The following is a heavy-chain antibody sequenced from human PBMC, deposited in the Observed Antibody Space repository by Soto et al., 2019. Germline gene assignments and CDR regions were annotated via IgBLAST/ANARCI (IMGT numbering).Heavy chain of an antibody. Sequence: EVQTVESGGGLVQPGGSLRLSCATSGFIFNNYWMHWVRQVPGKGLMWVSRIQSDGSSIDYADSVKGRFTISRDNAKNTVYLQMNSLRVEDTAVYYCARSCGIDPWGQGTLVTVS. D-gene: IGHD3-10*01. CDR3: ARSCGIDP. CDR2: IQSDGSSI. CDR1: GFIFNNYW. V-gene: IGHV3-74*01. J-gene: IGHJ5*02.